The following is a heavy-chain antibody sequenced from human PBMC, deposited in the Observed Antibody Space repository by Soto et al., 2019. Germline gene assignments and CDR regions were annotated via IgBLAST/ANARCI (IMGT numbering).Heavy chain of an antibody. CDR3: ARGNWGTTASWFDP. CDR1: GFTFSSSE. Sequence: EVQLVESGGGLVQPGRSLRLSCAASGFTFSSSEMNWVRQAPGKGLEWVSYITGSGTTIRYADSVKCRFTISRDNAQNALFLQMNSLTAENTALYYYARGNWGTTASWFDPWGQGTLVTVSS. CDR2: ITGSGTTI. V-gene: IGHV3-48*03. D-gene: IGHD2-21*02. J-gene: IGHJ5*02.